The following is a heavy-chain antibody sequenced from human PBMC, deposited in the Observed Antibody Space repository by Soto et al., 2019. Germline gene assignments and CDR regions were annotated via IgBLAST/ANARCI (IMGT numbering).Heavy chain of an antibody. J-gene: IGHJ5*01. CDR2: ISGPGGST. V-gene: IGHV3-23*01. CDR1: GFTFSNYA. CDR3: AKVAGFDP. Sequence: GGSLRLSCAASGFTFSNYAMSWVRQPPGKGLEWVSAISGPGGSTYYADSVRGRFTISRDNSNNTLYLQMSSLRAEDTAIYYCAKVAGFDPWGQGTLVTVSS. D-gene: IGHD2-15*01.